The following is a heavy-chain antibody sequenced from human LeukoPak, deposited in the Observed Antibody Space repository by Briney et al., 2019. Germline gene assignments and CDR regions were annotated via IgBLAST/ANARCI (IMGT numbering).Heavy chain of an antibody. CDR1: GGSISSYY. D-gene: IGHD3-22*01. CDR2: IYTSGST. CDR3: ARQLRADYYDSSGVWYFDL. V-gene: IGHV4-4*07. J-gene: IGHJ2*01. Sequence: SETLSLTCTVSGGSISSYYWSWIRQPAGKGLGWIGRIYTSGSTNYNPSLKSRVTMSVDTSKNQFSLKLSSVTAADTAAYYCARQLRADYYDSSGVWYFDLWGRGTLVTVSS.